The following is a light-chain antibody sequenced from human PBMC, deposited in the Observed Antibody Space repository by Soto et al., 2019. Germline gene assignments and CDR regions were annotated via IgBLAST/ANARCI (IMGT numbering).Light chain of an antibody. J-gene: IGKJ1*01. V-gene: IGKV3-20*01. CDR2: DAS. CDR1: QSVSSSY. CDR3: QQYGSSPRT. Sequence: EIVLTQSPGTLSLSPGERATLSCRASQSVSSSYLAWYQQKPGQAPRLLIYDASSRATGIPDRFSVSGSGTDFTLTISRLEPEDFAVYYCQQYGSSPRTFGQWTKVEIK.